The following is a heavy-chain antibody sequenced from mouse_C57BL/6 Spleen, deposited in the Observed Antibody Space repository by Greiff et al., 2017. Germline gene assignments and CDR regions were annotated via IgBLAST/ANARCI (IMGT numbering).Heavy chain of an antibody. CDR2: IHPNSGST. CDR1: GYTFTSYW. CDR3: AREAGSGRFAY. V-gene: IGHV1-64*01. J-gene: IGHJ3*01. D-gene: IGHD3-1*01. Sequence: QVQLQQSGAELVKPGASVKLSCKASGYTFTSYWMHWVKQRPGQGLEWIGMIHPNSGSTNYNEKFKSKATLTVDKSSSTAYMQLSSLTSEDSAVYYCAREAGSGRFAYWGQGTLVTVSA.